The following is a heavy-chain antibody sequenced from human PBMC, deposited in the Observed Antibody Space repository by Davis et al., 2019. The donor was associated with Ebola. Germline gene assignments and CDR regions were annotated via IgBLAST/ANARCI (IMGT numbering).Heavy chain of an antibody. Sequence: SETLSPTCTVPGAPTSTGAYYWSWIRQHPGKGLEWTGYIYYSGSTYYNPSLKSRVTISVDTSKNQFSLKLSSVTAADTAVYYCARLESVMGLDYWGQGTLVTVSS. CDR2: IYYSGST. J-gene: IGHJ4*02. CDR3: ARLESVMGLDY. V-gene: IGHV4-30-4*08. CDR1: GAPTSTGAYY. D-gene: IGHD2-8*01.